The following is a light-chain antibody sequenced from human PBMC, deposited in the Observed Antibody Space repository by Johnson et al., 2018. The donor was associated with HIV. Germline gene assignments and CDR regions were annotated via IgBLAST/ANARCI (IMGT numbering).Light chain of an antibody. J-gene: IGLJ1*01. V-gene: IGLV1-51*02. CDR1: SSNIGNNY. CDR3: GTWDSSLSAGV. Sequence: QPVLTQPPSVSAAPGQKVTISCSGSSSNIGNNYVSWYQQLPGTAPKLLIYENNKRPSGIPDRFSGSKSGTSATLVITGLPTGDEADYYCGTWDSSLSAGVFGTGTKVTVL. CDR2: ENN.